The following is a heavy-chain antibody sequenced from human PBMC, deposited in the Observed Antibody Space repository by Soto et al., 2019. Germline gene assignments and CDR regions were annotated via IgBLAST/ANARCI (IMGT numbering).Heavy chain of an antibody. CDR3: AVYDFWSGYRNYYYYYMDV. CDR2: IKQDGSEK. CDR1: GFTFSSYW. J-gene: IGHJ6*03. V-gene: IGHV3-7*01. D-gene: IGHD3-3*01. Sequence: EVQLVESGGGLVQPGGSLRLSCAASGFTFSSYWMSWVRQAPGKGLEWVSNIKQDGSEKYYVDSVKGRFTISRDNAKNSLYLQMSSLRAEDTAVYSCAVYDFWSGYRNYYYYYMDVWGKGTTVTVSS.